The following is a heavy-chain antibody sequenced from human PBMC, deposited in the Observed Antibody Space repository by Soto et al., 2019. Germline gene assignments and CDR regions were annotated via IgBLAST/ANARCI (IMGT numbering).Heavy chain of an antibody. V-gene: IGHV3-9*01. CDR1: GFTFDDYA. J-gene: IGHJ3*02. CDR2: ISWNSDDI. D-gene: IGHD3-16*01. Sequence: EVQLVGSGGGLVHPGRSLRLSCAASGFTFDDYAMHWVRQPPGKGLEWVSGISWNSDDIGYADSVKGRFTISRDNAKKSLYLQMNSLRVEDTAFYYCAKVWLGELISPGAFDIWGQGTMVTVSS. CDR3: AKVWLGELISPGAFDI.